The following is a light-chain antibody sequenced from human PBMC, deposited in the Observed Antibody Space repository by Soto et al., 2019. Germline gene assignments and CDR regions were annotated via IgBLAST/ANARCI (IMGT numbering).Light chain of an antibody. CDR3: QQRRYWPLS. J-gene: IGKJ3*01. V-gene: IGKV3-11*01. CDR1: QSISTY. Sequence: EIVLIQSPATLSLSPGERATLSCRASQSISTYLAWYQQKPGQAPRLLIYDASNRATGIPARFSGDGSGTDFTLTIGSLEPEDFAVYYCQQRRYWPLSFGAGTKVDIK. CDR2: DAS.